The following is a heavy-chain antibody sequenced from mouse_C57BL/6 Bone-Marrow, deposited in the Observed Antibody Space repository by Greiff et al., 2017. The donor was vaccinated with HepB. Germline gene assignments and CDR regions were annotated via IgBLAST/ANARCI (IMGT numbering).Heavy chain of an antibody. CDR3: ARLDAYYSIPFAY. CDR1: GFNIKDYY. D-gene: IGHD2-5*01. V-gene: IGHV14-2*01. Sequence: VQLQQSGAELVKPGASVKLSCTASGFNIKDYYMHGVKQRTEQGLEWIGRIDPEDGETKYAPKFRGKATITADKSSNTAYLQLSSLTSEDTAFYYCARLDAYYSIPFAYWGQGTLVTVSA. J-gene: IGHJ3*01. CDR2: IDPEDGET.